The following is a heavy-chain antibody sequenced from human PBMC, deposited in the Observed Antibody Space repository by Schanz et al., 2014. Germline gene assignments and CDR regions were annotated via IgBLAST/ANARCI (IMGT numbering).Heavy chain of an antibody. CDR2: ITAYKGDT. Sequence: QVQLIQSGAEVKKPGASVKVSCKASGYTFTSHGISWVRQAPGQGLEWMGWITAYKGDTNYALKLQGRVTMTTDTSTGTAYMELRSLRSDDTALYYCTRGGYSYALSAFDIWGQGTMVTVSS. CDR3: TRGGYSYALSAFDI. D-gene: IGHD5-18*01. J-gene: IGHJ3*02. CDR1: GYTFTSHG. V-gene: IGHV1-18*01.